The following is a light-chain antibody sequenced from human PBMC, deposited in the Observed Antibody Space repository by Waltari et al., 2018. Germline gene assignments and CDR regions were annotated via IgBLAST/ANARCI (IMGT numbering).Light chain of an antibody. Sequence: QSALTHPASVSGSPGQSITISCPGTSSGFGHYNLVSWYQQHPGKAPKLMLYEVNKRSSGVSNRFSGFRSGNTASLTISGLQAEDEADYYCCSYAGSIPVVFGGGTKLTVL. CDR1: SSGFGHYNL. CDR2: EVN. CDR3: CSYAGSIPVV. V-gene: IGLV2-23*02. J-gene: IGLJ3*02.